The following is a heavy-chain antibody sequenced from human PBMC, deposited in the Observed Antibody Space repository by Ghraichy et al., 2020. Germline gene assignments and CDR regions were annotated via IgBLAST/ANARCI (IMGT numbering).Heavy chain of an antibody. V-gene: IGHV3-48*01. CDR2: ISSGGSTI. J-gene: IGHJ4*01. CDR3: ARRIASAGRSFDY. D-gene: IGHD6-13*01. CDR1: GFTFSSYS. Sequence: GESLRLSCAASGFTFSSYSMNWVRQAPGKGLEWVSSISSGGSTINYADSVKGRFTVSRDNAENSLYLQMNSLRAEDTAVYYCARRIASAGRSFDYWGQEPWSPSP.